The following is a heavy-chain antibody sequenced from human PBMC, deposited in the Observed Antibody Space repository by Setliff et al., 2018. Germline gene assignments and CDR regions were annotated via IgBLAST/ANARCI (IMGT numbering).Heavy chain of an antibody. CDR3: ARTGTYRYFDY. CDR1: GGYVKSHY. Sequence: SETLSLTCTVSGGYVKSHYWSWIRQTPEKGLEWIGFIFYSGDTKSNPSLKSRVTMSVDTSKNQVSLNLRSVTAADTAVYYCARTGTYRYFDYWGQGTQVTVSS. D-gene: IGHD1-1*01. J-gene: IGHJ4*02. CDR2: IFYSGDT. V-gene: IGHV4-59*08.